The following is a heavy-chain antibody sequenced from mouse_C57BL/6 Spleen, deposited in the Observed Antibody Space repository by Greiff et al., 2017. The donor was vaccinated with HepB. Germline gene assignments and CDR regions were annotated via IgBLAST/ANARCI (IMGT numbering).Heavy chain of an antibody. CDR3: ARRRQLRPPYAMDY. V-gene: IGHV1-50*01. D-gene: IGHD3-2*02. Sequence: QVQLQQPGAELVKPGASVKLSCKASGYTFTSYWMQWVKQRPGQGLEWIGEIDPSDSYTNYNQKFKGKATLTVDTSSSTAYMQLSSLTSEDSAVYYCARRRQLRPPYAMDYWGQGTSVTVSS. J-gene: IGHJ4*01. CDR2: IDPSDSYT. CDR1: GYTFTSYW.